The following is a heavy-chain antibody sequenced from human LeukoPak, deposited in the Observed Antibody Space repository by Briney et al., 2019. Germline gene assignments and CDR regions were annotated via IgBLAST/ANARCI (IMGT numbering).Heavy chain of an antibody. CDR1: GGSISSYY. Sequence: PSETLSLTCTVSGGSISSYYWSWIRQPPGKGLEWIGYIYYSGSTNYNPSLKSRVTISVDTSKNQFSLKLSSVTAADTAVYYCARSGYSYGIDYWGQGTLVTVSS. CDR2: IYYSGST. J-gene: IGHJ4*02. CDR3: ARSGYSYGIDY. V-gene: IGHV4-59*12. D-gene: IGHD5-18*01.